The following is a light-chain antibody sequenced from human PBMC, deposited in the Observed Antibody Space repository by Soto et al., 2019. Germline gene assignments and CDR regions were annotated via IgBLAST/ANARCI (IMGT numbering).Light chain of an antibody. CDR2: GAS. CDR3: QHYDNTPPSVT. Sequence: EIVMTQSPATLSLSPGERATLSCRASQSVASNLAWYQQKPGQAPRLLIYGASTRATGLPARFSGTGSGTEFTLTINSLQSEDFAVYYCQHYDNTPPSVTFGPGTKVDIK. CDR1: QSVASN. J-gene: IGKJ3*01. V-gene: IGKV3-15*01.